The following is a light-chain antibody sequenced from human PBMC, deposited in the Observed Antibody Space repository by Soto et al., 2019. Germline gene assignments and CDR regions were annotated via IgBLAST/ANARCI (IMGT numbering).Light chain of an antibody. V-gene: IGLV3-21*02. Sequence: SYELTQPPSVSVAPGQTARIPCGGDNIGSKSVYWYQQKPGQAPVVVVYDGSDRPSGIPERFSGSNSGTTATLTISRVGAGDEADYFCQVWDSTSDHYVFGAVTKVTVL. J-gene: IGLJ1*01. CDR1: NIGSKS. CDR3: QVWDSTSDHYV. CDR2: DGS.